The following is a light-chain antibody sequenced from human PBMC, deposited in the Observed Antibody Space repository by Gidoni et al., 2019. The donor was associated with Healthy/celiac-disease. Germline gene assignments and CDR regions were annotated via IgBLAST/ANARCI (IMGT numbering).Light chain of an antibody. J-gene: IGKJ4*01. CDR3: QQRSNWPPGFT. CDR2: DAS. V-gene: IGKV3-11*01. Sequence: DIVLTQSPATLSLSPGERATLPCRASQSVTSYLAWYQQKTGQAPRLLIYDASNRATGVPARFSGSGSGTNFTLTISSLEPEDFAVYYCQQRSNWPPGFTFDGGTKVEIK. CDR1: QSVTSY.